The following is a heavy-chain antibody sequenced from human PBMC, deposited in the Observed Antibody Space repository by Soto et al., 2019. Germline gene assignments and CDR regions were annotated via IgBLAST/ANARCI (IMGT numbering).Heavy chain of an antibody. D-gene: IGHD1-26*01. CDR1: GGSIRSGGYY. CDR3: ARYLLSGSYPSAFDI. V-gene: IGHV4-31*03. CDR2: IYYGGSN. Sequence: QVQLQESGPGLVKPSQTLSLTCSVSGGSIRSGGYYWSWIRQHPGRGLEWIGYIYYGGSNYHNTSLKSRVSIPVDTSKNQFSLKLPSVTAADTAVYYCARYLLSGSYPSAFDIWGQGTMVTVSS. J-gene: IGHJ3*02.